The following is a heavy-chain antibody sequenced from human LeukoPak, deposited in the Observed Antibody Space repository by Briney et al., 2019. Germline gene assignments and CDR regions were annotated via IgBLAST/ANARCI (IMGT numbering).Heavy chain of an antibody. J-gene: IGHJ4*02. V-gene: IGHV4-34*01. CDR2: INHSGST. Sequence: GSLRLSCAASGFTVSSNYMSWVRQPPGKGLEWIGEINHSGSTNYNPSLKSRVTISVDTSKNQFSLKLSSVTAADTAVYYCARWRSRVTGVRALDYWGQGTLVTVSS. CDR3: ARWRSRVTGVRALDY. CDR1: GFTVSSNY. D-gene: IGHD7-27*01.